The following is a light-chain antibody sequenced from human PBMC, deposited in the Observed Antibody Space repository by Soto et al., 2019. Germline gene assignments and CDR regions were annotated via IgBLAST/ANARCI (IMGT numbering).Light chain of an antibody. CDR3: QQYGSSPRFT. V-gene: IGKV3-20*01. CDR1: QSVSSSY. CDR2: GAS. Sequence: EIVLTQSPGTLSLSPGERAILSCRASQSVSSSYLAWYQQKPGQAPRLLIYGASSRATGIPDRVSGSGSGTDFTLTISRLEPEDVAVYYCQQYGSSPRFTFVPGTKVDIK. J-gene: IGKJ3*01.